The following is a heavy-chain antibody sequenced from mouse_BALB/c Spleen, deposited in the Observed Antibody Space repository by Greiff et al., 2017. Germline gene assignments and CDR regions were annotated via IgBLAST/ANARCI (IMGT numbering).Heavy chain of an antibody. CDR1: GFTFSSYG. J-gene: IGHJ3*01. Sequence: EVMLVESGGDLVKPGGSLKLSCAASGFTFSSYGMSWVRQTPDKRLEWVATISSGGSYTYYPDSVKGRFTISRDNAKNTLYLQMSSLKSEDTAMYYCARQDGNYAFAYWGQGTLVTVSA. CDR3: ARQDGNYAFAY. CDR2: ISSGGSYT. D-gene: IGHD2-1*01. V-gene: IGHV5-6*01.